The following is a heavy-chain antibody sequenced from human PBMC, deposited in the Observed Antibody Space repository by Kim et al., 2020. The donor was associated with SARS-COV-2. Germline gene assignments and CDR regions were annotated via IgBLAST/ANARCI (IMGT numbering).Heavy chain of an antibody. Sequence: ASVKVSCKASGYTFTSYGISWVRQAPGQGLEWMGWISAYNGNTNYAQKLQGRVTMTTDTSTSTAYMELRSLRSDDTAVYYCARAFMVQGVIERHYYYYYGMDVWGQGTSVTVSS. CDR1: GYTFTSYG. CDR2: ISAYNGNT. D-gene: IGHD3-10*01. J-gene: IGHJ6*02. V-gene: IGHV1-18*01. CDR3: ARAFMVQGVIERHYYYYYGMDV.